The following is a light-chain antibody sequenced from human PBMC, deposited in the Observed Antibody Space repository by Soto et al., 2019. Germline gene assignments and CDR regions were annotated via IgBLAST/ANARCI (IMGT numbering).Light chain of an antibody. J-gene: IGLJ7*01. Sequence: QSVLTQPPSVSGAPGQTVTLSCTGSSSNIGAGYNVHWYQQLPGTAPRLLIYADNIRPSGVPDRFSGSRSGTSASLAISGLRAKDEADYYCQSYDSSLRGVVFGGGTKLPVL. CDR1: SSNIGAGYN. CDR2: ADN. V-gene: IGLV1-40*01. CDR3: QSYDSSLRGVV.